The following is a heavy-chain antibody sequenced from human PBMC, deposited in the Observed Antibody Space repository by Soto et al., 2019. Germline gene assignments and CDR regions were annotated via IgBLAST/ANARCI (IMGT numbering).Heavy chain of an antibody. J-gene: IGHJ4*02. D-gene: IGHD2-2*02. CDR3: ARLGYCTGTSCYTFDS. V-gene: IGHV5-10-1*01. Sequence: GASLKISCQGSGYRFTSYWIGWVRQRPGKGLEWMGRINPSDSYTTYSPSFQGHVTISTDKSFSTAYLQWSGLKASDTAMYYCARLGYCTGTSCYTFDSWGQGTLVTVSS. CDR1: GYRFTSYW. CDR2: INPSDSYT.